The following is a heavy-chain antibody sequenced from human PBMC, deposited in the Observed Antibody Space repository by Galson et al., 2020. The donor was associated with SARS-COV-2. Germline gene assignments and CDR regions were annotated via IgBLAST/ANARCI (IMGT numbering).Heavy chain of an antibody. V-gene: IGHV3-74*01. CDR2: INSEGNST. J-gene: IGHJ4*02. CDR3: TATRAY. CDR1: GFTFSSYW. D-gene: IGHD1-1*01. Sequence: GESLKISCTGSGFTFSSYWMHWVRQAPGKGLVWVSRINSEGNSTSYADFVKGRFTISRDNAKNTLYLQMNSLRVEDTAVYYCTATRAYWGQGTLVTVSS.